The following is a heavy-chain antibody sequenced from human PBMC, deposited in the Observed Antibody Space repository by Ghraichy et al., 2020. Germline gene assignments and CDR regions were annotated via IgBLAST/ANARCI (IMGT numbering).Heavy chain of an antibody. CDR3: AARYYYDSSGYYSDGYYFDY. Sequence: SETLSLTCTVSGGSITSYYWSWIRQPPGKGLEWIVHIHYSGSTNYNPSLKSRVTISVDTSTNPFSLKLSSVTAADTAVYYCAARYYYDSSGYYSDGYYFDYWGQGTLVTVST. CDR1: GGSITSYY. V-gene: IGHV4-59*01. D-gene: IGHD3-22*01. J-gene: IGHJ4*02. CDR2: IHYSGST.